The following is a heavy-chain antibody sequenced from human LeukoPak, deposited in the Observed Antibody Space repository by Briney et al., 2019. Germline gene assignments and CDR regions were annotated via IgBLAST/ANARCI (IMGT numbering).Heavy chain of an antibody. Sequence: AETLSLTCTVAGASVSSSSFYWGWIRQAPGKGLEWIGTIFYSGRTHFNPSLKSRVTFSMDTSKNQFSLNLTSVTAADTAVYCCAKDRSQLHRRPLGWFDTWGQGTLVTVSS. CDR3: AKDRSQLHRRPLGWFDT. V-gene: IGHV4-39*07. J-gene: IGHJ5*02. CDR2: IFYSGRT. D-gene: IGHD5-24*01. CDR1: GASVSSSSFY.